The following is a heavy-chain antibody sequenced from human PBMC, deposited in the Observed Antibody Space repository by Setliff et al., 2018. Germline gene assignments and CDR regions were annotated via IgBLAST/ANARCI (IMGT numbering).Heavy chain of an antibody. Sequence: SETLSLTCAVYGGSFSSYYWSWIRQPAGKGLEWIGHIYIGGSANYNPSLKSRVTMSTDTSKNQFSLKLNSVTAADMAVYYCAREQWLDPPGYYYMDVWAKGTTVTVSS. CDR2: IYIGGSA. CDR1: GGSFSSYY. V-gene: IGHV4-4*07. CDR3: AREQWLDPPGYYYMDV. J-gene: IGHJ6*03. D-gene: IGHD6-19*01.